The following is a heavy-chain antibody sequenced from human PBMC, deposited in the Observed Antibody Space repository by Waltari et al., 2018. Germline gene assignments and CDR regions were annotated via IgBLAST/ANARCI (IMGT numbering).Heavy chain of an antibody. J-gene: IGHJ2*01. Sequence: MHWVRQAPGQGLEWMGRINPNSGGTNYAQKFQGRVTMTRDTSISTAYMELSRLRSDDTAVYYCARVRGMTTVTTDWYFDLWGRGTLVTVSS. D-gene: IGHD4-4*01. CDR2: INPNSGGT. V-gene: IGHV1-2*06. CDR3: ARVRGMTTVTTDWYFDL.